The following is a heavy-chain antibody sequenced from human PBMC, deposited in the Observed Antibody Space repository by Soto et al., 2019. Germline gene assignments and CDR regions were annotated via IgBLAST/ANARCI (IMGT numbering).Heavy chain of an antibody. Sequence: QLQLQESGSGLVKPSQTLSLTCAVSGGSISSSGYSWTWIRQPPGKGLEWIGYIYHSGSAYYNPSLKTRVTISVDRSKNQFSLKLRSVTAADTAVYYCARAHYGDYGYGMDVWGQGTTVTVSS. CDR1: GGSISSSGYS. D-gene: IGHD4-17*01. CDR2: IYHSGSA. CDR3: ARAHYGDYGYGMDV. J-gene: IGHJ6*02. V-gene: IGHV4-30-2*01.